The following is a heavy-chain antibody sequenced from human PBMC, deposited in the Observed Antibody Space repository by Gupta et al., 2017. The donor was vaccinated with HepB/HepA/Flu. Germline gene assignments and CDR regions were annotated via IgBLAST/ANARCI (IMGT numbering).Heavy chain of an antibody. CDR3: ARENGDYYFDY. CDR1: GFTFSSYW. D-gene: IGHD3-16*01. V-gene: IGHV3-7*01. J-gene: IGHJ4*02. CDR2: IKQDGSEK. Sequence: EVQLVESGGGLVQPGGSLRLSCAASGFTFSSYWMRWVRQAPGKGLEWVANIKQDGSEKYYVDSVKGRFTISRDNAKNSLYLQMNSLRAEDTAVYYCARENGDYYFDYWGQGTLVTVSS.